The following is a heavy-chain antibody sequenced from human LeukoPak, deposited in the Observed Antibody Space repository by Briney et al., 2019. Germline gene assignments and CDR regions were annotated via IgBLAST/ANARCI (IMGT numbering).Heavy chain of an antibody. CDR2: IYTSGST. J-gene: IGHJ4*02. CDR1: GGSISSYY. V-gene: IGHV4-4*07. D-gene: IGHD2-2*01. Sequence: TSETLSLTCTVSGGSISSYYWSWIRQPAGKGLEWIGRIYTSGSTNYNPSLKSRVTMSVDTSKNQFSLKLSSVTAADTAVYYCAGTIKYQLLSREDYWGQGTLVTVSS. CDR3: AGTIKYQLLSREDY.